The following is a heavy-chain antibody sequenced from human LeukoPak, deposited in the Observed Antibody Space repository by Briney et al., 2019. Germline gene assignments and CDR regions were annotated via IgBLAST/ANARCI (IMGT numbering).Heavy chain of an antibody. D-gene: IGHD5-18*01. J-gene: IGHJ4*02. Sequence: SGGSLRLSCAASGFTFSSYGMPWVRQAPGKGLEWVAVISYDGSNKYYADSVKGRFTISRDNSKNTLYLQMNSLRAEDTAVYYCAKLSNQYSYFDYWGQGTLVTVSS. CDR1: GFTFSSYG. V-gene: IGHV3-30*18. CDR2: ISYDGSNK. CDR3: AKLSNQYSYFDY.